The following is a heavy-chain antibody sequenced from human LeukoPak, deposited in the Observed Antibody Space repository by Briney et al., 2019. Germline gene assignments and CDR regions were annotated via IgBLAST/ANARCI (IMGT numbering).Heavy chain of an antibody. D-gene: IGHD4-23*01. CDR2: IYYSGST. J-gene: IGHJ4*02. CDR1: GGSISSGGYY. V-gene: IGHV4-31*03. CDR3: ARQPTGGPFDY. Sequence: SQTLSLTRTLSGGSISSGGYYCGSIHQHPGKGLEWIGYIYYSGSTYYNPSLKSRVTLSVDTSKNQFSLKLSAVTAADTAVYYCARQPTGGPFDYWGQGNLVTLSS.